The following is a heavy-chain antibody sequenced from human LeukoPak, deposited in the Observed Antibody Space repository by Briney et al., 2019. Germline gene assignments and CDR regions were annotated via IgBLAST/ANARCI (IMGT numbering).Heavy chain of an antibody. CDR1: GDSISSNSYY. V-gene: IGHV4-39*07. CDR3: AREGSLSGHLDY. Sequence: SETLSLTCTVSGDSISSNSYYRGWIRQPPGKGLEWIGSIYYSGSTYNNPSLKSRVTISVDTSKNQFSLKLSSVTAADTAVYYCAREGSLSGHLDYWGQGTLVTVSS. CDR2: IYYSGST. J-gene: IGHJ4*02. D-gene: IGHD2-15*01.